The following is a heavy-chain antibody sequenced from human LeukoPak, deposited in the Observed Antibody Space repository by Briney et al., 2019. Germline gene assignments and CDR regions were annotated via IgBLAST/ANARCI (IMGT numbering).Heavy chain of an antibody. CDR3: AKDLNYAFDY. Sequence: PGGSLRLSCAASGFTFSSSAMSWVRQAPGEGLQWVSALSGSGDKTYYAGSVKGRFTISRDNAKNTLYLQMRSLMTEDTAVYYCAKDLNYAFDYWGQGTLVTVSS. V-gene: IGHV3-23*01. CDR1: GFTFSSSA. J-gene: IGHJ4*02. D-gene: IGHD2-2*01. CDR2: LSGSGDKT.